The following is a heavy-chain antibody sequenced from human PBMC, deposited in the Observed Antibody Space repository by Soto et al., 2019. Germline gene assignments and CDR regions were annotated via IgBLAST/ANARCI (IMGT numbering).Heavy chain of an antibody. D-gene: IGHD3-22*01. CDR2: ISGSGGST. J-gene: IGHJ3*02. CDR3: AKTLPLITMIVLDPSAFDI. V-gene: IGHV3-23*01. Sequence: PGGSLRLSCAASGFTFSSYAMSWVRQAPGKGLEWVSAISGSGGSTYYADSVKGRFTISRDNSKNTLYLQMNSLRAEDTAVYYCAKTLPLITMIVLDPSAFDIWGQGTMVTVSS. CDR1: GFTFSSYA.